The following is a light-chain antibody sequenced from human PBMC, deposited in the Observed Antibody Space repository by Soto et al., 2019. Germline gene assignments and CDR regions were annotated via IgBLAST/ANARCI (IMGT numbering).Light chain of an antibody. V-gene: IGLV1-51*01. CDR1: SSNIGNNY. J-gene: IGLJ2*01. CDR2: DNN. Sequence: QSVLTQPPSASAAPGQRVTISCSGSSSNIGNNYVSWYQQLPGTAPKLLIYDNNKRPSGIPDRFSGSKSGTSATLGITGLQTGDEADYYCATWDNSLSAGVFGGGTKVTVL. CDR3: ATWDNSLSAGV.